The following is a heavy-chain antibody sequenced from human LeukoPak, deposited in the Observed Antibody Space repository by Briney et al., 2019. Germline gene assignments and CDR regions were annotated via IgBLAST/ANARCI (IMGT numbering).Heavy chain of an antibody. D-gene: IGHD3-10*01. Sequence: ASVKVSCKVSGYTLSQLSVQWVRQAPGKGLEWMGGFDPEEGETIFAQKLQGRVTVTEDTSTHTVYMELSSLRSEDTAVYYCAISRTYYYGAGSHYEWGQGTLVTVSS. V-gene: IGHV1-24*01. CDR1: GYTLSQLS. J-gene: IGHJ4*02. CDR3: AISRTYYYGAGSHYE. CDR2: FDPEEGET.